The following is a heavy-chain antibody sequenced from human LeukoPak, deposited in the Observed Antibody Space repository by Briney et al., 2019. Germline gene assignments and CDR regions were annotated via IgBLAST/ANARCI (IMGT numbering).Heavy chain of an antibody. CDR1: GFTFSSYS. V-gene: IGHV3-30*03. J-gene: IGHJ4*02. Sequence: GGSLRLSCAGSGFTFSSYSMNWVRQAPGKGLEWVAVISYDGSNKYYADSVKGRFTISRDNSKNTLYLQMSSLRAEDTAVYYCARDHVVVPAAMAGGGWRSYYFDYWGQGTLVTVSS. CDR2: ISYDGSNK. CDR3: ARDHVVVPAAMAGGGWRSYYFDY. D-gene: IGHD2-2*01.